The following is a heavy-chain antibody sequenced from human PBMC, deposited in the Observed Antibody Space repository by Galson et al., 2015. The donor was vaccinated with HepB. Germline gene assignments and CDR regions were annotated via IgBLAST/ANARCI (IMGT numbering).Heavy chain of an antibody. J-gene: IGHJ4*02. CDR1: GFTLSSYA. Sequence: SLRLSCAASGFTLSSYAMHWVRQAPGKGLEWVAVISYDGSNKYYADSVKGRFTISRDNSKNTLYLQMNSLRAEDTAMYYCTRDSPRVGDSGSFLAHFDYWGQGTLVTVSS. D-gene: IGHD3-10*01. CDR3: TRDSPRVGDSGSFLAHFDY. V-gene: IGHV3-30*04. CDR2: ISYDGSNK.